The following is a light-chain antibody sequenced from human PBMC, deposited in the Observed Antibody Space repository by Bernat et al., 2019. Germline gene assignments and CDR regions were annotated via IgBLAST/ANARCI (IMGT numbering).Light chain of an antibody. CDR1: QDISNY. J-gene: IGKJ4*01. CDR3: QHFDNLPT. V-gene: IGKV1-33*01. CDR2: DAS. Sequence: DIQMTQSPSSLSESVGDRVTITCQASQDISNYLNCYQQKPGKAPKFLIYDASNLETGVPSRFSGSGSGTDFTFTISSLQPEDIATYSCQHFDNLPTFGGGTKVEIK.